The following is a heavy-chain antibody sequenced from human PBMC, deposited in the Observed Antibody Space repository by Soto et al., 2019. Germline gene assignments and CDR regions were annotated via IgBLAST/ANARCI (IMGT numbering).Heavy chain of an antibody. CDR2: IYPGDSDT. Sequence: EESLRISCKGSGYSFTSYWIGWVRQMPGKGLEWMGIIYPGDSDTRYSPSFQGQVTISADKSISTAYLQWSSLKASDTAMYYCARQNSSSWDYYYYGMDVWGQGTTVTVSS. CDR3: ARQNSSSWDYYYYGMDV. D-gene: IGHD6-13*01. CDR1: GYSFTSYW. J-gene: IGHJ6*02. V-gene: IGHV5-51*01.